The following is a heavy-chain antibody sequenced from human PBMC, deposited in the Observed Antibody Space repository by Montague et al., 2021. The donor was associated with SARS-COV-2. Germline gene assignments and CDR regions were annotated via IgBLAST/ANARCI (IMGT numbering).Heavy chain of an antibody. CDR2: ISSSSSYT. CDR1: GFTFSNYY. CDR3: ARQGRYFGWLLMARGHQRTEGVDY. Sequence: SLRLSFAASGFTFSNYYMSWIRQAPGKGLEWVSYISSSSSYTNYADSVKGRFTISRDNAKNSLYLQMNSLRAEDTAVYYCARQGRYFGWLLMARGHQRTEGVDYWGQGTLVTVSS. V-gene: IGHV3-11*03. D-gene: IGHD3-9*01. J-gene: IGHJ4*02.